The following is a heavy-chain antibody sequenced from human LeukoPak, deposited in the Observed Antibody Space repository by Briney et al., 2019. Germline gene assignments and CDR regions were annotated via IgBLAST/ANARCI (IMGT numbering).Heavy chain of an antibody. CDR3: AHKPPEKNYFDP. Sequence: SSPTLAKPTHTLTLTCTFSDCSLSTNLPVSWIRQPPGKALEFLALTNSGDDKRYTPSLRTRLTITKGTSKDQVVLTLTDMDPVDTATYYCAHKPPEKNYFDPWGQGTLVIVSS. J-gene: IGHJ5*02. CDR1: DCSLSTNLP. V-gene: IGHV2-5*02. D-gene: IGHD1-7*01. CDR2: TNSGDDK.